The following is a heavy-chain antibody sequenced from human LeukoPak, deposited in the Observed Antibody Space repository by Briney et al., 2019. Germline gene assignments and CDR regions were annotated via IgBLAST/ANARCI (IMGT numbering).Heavy chain of an antibody. D-gene: IGHD2-8*01. CDR1: GFTFSSYS. V-gene: IGHV3-21*01. J-gene: IGHJ3*02. CDR2: ISSSSSYI. CDR3: ARDMGDIVLMVYARRGAFDI. Sequence: RPGGSLRLSCAASGFTFSSYSMNWVRKAPGKGLEWVSSISSSSSYIYYADSVKGRFTISRDNAKNSLYLQMNSLRAEDTAVYYCARDMGDIVLMVYARRGAFDIWGQGTMVTVSS.